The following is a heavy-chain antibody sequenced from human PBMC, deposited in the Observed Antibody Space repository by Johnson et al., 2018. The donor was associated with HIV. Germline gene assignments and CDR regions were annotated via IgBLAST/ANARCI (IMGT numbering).Heavy chain of an antibody. CDR1: GFTFSSYG. CDR3: ARDPMVRGAGGFDN. J-gene: IGHJ3*02. D-gene: IGHD3-10*01. V-gene: IGHV3-30*02. CDR2: IRYDGSNK. Sequence: QVQLVESGGGVVQPGGSLRLSCAASGFTFSSYGMHWVRQAPGKGLEWVAFIRYDGSNKYYADSVKGRFTISRDNSKNTLHLQMNSLRAEEPAGYYCARDPMVRGAGGFDNWGQGKMVTVSS.